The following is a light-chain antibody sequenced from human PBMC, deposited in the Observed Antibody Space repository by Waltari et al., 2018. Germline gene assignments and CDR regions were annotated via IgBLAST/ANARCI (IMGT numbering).Light chain of an antibody. V-gene: IGKV4-1*01. CDR3: QQYFSTPPVT. CDR2: WAS. J-gene: IGKJ4*01. CDR1: QSVLYSSNNQNY. Sequence: DIVMTQSPDSLAVSLGERATINCKSSQSVLYSSNNQNYLAWYQQKSGQPPKFLIYWASTRESGVPDRFSGSGSGTDFTLTISSLQAEDVAVYYCQQYFSTPPVTFGGGTKVEIK.